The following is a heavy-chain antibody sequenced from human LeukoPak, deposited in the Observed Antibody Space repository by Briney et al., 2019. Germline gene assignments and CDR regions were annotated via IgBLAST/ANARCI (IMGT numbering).Heavy chain of an antibody. Sequence: VKVSCKASGGPFRSYAISWVRPAPGPGLEWMGGVIPIFGTANYAQKFQGRVTITADESTSTAYMELSSLRSEDTAVYYCASPWEEGYCSGGSCYSFDYWGQGTLVTVSS. CDR3: ASPWEEGYCSGGSCYSFDY. D-gene: IGHD2-15*01. CDR1: GGPFRSYA. CDR2: VIPIFGTA. J-gene: IGHJ4*02. V-gene: IGHV1-69*01.